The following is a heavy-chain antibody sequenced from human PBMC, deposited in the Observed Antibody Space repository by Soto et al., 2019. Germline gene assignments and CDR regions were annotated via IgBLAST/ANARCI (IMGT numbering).Heavy chain of an antibody. D-gene: IGHD3-3*01. J-gene: IGHJ4*02. CDR3: ARPEMYYDLSR. CDR2: IDPSDSYT. V-gene: IGHV5-10-1*01. Sequence: GESRKISCXGSGYSFTSYWISWVRQMPGKGLEWMGRIDPSDSYTNYSPSFQVHVTISADKSISTAYLQWSSLKASDTAMYYCARPEMYYDLSRWGQGTLVTVSS. CDR1: GYSFTSYW.